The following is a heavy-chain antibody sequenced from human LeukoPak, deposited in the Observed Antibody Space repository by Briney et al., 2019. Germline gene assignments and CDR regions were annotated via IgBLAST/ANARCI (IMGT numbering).Heavy chain of an antibody. CDR3: ARAELGTAVGY. Sequence: GGSLRLSCAASGFTFSRYAMHWVRQAPGKGLDWVADISSDGNSKYYPDSVKGRFTISRDNSRNTLYLQMNSLRLDDTAVYYCARAELGTAVGYWGQGTLVTVSS. CDR2: ISSDGNSK. V-gene: IGHV3-30-3*01. CDR1: GFTFSRYA. J-gene: IGHJ4*02. D-gene: IGHD5-18*01.